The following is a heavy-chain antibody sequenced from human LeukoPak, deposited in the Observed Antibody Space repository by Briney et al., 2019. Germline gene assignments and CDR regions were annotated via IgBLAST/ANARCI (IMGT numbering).Heavy chain of an antibody. CDR3: ARGYSYADAFDI. CDR2: IYYSGST. V-gene: IGHV4-61*08. J-gene: IGHJ3*02. D-gene: IGHD5-18*01. Sequence: PSETLSLTCTVSGGSISSGDYYWSWIRQPPGKGLEWIGYIYYSGSTNYNPSLKSRVTISVDTSKNQFSLKLSSVTAADTAVYYCARGYSYADAFDIWGQGTMVTVSS. CDR1: GGSISSGDYY.